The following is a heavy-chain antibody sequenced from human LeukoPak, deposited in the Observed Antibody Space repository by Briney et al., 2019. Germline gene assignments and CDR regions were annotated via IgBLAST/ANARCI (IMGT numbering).Heavy chain of an antibody. CDR3: ARLNPASYYYYYYGMDV. J-gene: IGHJ6*02. D-gene: IGHD6-6*01. CDR2: MNPNSGNT. CDR1: GYTFTSYD. V-gene: IGHV1-8*01. Sequence: GASVKVSCKASGYTFTSYDINWVRQATGHGLEWMGWMNPNSGNTGYAQKFQGRVTMTRNTSISTAYMELSSLRSEDTAVYYCARLNPASYYYYYYGMDVWGQGTTVTVSS.